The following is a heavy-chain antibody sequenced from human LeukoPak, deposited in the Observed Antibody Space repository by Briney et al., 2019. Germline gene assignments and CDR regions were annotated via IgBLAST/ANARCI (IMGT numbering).Heavy chain of an antibody. CDR3: ARDLIVGAIGFAY. J-gene: IGHJ4*02. Sequence: GGSLRLSCAASGFTFSSYSMNWVRQAPGKGLEWVSSISSSSSYIYYADSVKGRFTISRDNAKNSLYLQMNSLRAEDTAVYYCARDLIVGAIGFAYWGQGTPVTVSS. V-gene: IGHV3-21*01. D-gene: IGHD1-26*01. CDR1: GFTFSSYS. CDR2: ISSSSSYI.